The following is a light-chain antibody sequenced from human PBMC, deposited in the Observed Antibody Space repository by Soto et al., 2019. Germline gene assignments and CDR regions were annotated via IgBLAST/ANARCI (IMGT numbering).Light chain of an antibody. J-gene: IGKJ1*01. V-gene: IGKV3-15*01. Sequence: IVMTQSPATPSVYQGERATLSCRASQSVSSNLAWYQQKPGQAPRLLIYGASTRATGIPARFSGSGSGTEFTLTISSLQSEDFAVYYCQQYNNWPVTFGQGAKVDVK. CDR3: QQYNNWPVT. CDR1: QSVSSN. CDR2: GAS.